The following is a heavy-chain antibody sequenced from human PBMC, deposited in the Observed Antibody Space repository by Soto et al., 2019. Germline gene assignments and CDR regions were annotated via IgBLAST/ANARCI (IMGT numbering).Heavy chain of an antibody. D-gene: IGHD1-1*01. CDR1: GYTFTSYG. CDR3: ARGRYGDY. V-gene: IGHV1-18*01. J-gene: IGHJ4*02. Sequence: QVHLVQSGAEAKKPGASVKVSCKASGYTFTSYGITWVRQAPGQGLEWMGWISAHNCNTDYAQKLQGRVIVTRDTSTSTAYMELRSLISDDTAVYYCARGRYGDYWGQGALVTVSS. CDR2: ISAHNCNT.